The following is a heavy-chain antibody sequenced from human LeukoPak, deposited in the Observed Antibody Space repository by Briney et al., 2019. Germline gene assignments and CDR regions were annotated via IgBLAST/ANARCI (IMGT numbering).Heavy chain of an antibody. CDR3: ASRGIAVAGTEDY. V-gene: IGHV1-69*04. Sequence: SVKVSCKASGGTFSSYAISWVRQAPGQGLEWMGRIIPILGIANYAQKFQGRVTITADKSTSTAYMELSSLRSEDTAVYYCASRGIAVAGTEDYWGQGTLVTVSS. CDR2: IIPILGIA. D-gene: IGHD6-13*01. J-gene: IGHJ4*02. CDR1: GGTFSSYA.